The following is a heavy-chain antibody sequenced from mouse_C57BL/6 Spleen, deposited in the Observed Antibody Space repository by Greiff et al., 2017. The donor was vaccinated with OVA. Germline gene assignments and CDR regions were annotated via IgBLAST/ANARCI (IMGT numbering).Heavy chain of an antibody. Sequence: VMLVESGPELVKPGASVKISCKASGYAFSSSWMNWVKQRPGKGLEWIGRIYPGDGDTNYNGKFKGKATLTADKSSSTAYMQLSSLTSEDSAVYFCARDTGTWYFDVWGTGTTVTVSS. CDR2: IYPGDGDT. V-gene: IGHV1-82*01. D-gene: IGHD4-1*01. CDR3: ARDTGTWYFDV. J-gene: IGHJ1*03. CDR1: GYAFSSSW.